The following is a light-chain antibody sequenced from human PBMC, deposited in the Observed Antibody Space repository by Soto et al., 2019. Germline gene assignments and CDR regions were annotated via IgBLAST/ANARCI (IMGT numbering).Light chain of an antibody. V-gene: IGKV2-28*01. CDR1: QSLLHTNGYNY. Sequence: DIVMTQSPLSLPVTPGEPASISCRSSQSLLHTNGYNYLDWYLQKPGQSPQALIYLGSNRYSGVPDRFSGSGSGTDFTLKISRVEAEDVGVYYCMQPLQTPRTFGQGTKVEIK. CDR2: LGS. CDR3: MQPLQTPRT. J-gene: IGKJ1*01.